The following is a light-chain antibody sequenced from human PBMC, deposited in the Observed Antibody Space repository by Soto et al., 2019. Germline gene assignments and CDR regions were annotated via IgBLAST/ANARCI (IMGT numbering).Light chain of an antibody. Sequence: QSALTQPRSVSGSPGQSVTISCTGTSSDVGGYNYVFWYQQHPGKAPKLIICDVTERPSGVPDRFSGSKSGNTASLTISGLQAEDEADYYCCSYAGSPYVFGTGTKVTVL. CDR2: DVT. CDR1: SSDVGGYNY. CDR3: CSYAGSPYV. J-gene: IGLJ1*01. V-gene: IGLV2-11*01.